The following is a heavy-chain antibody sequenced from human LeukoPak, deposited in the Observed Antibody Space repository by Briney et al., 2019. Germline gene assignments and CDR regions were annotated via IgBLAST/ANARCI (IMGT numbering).Heavy chain of an antibody. CDR1: GYTFTGYY. J-gene: IGHJ5*01. CDR2: INPNSGGT. V-gene: IGHV1-2*02. Sequence: ASMKASCKASGYTFTGYYIHWVRQAPGQGLEWMGWINPNSGGTNYAQKFQGRVTMTSDTSVSTTYMELSRLRSDDTAVYYCARGMSSGWFDCWGQGTLVTVSS. CDR3: ARGMSSGWFDC. D-gene: IGHD6-19*01.